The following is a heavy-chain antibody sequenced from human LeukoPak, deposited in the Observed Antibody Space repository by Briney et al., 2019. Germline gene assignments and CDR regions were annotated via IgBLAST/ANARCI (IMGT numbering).Heavy chain of an antibody. CDR1: GGSISSGSYY. J-gene: IGHJ4*02. V-gene: IGHV4-39*07. Sequence: SQTLSLTCTVSGGSISSGSYYWSWIRQPPGKGLEWIGEINHSGSTNYNPSLKSRVTISVDTSKNQFSLKLSSVTAADTAVYYCAILYGDYEYYFDYWGQGTLVTVSS. CDR3: AILYGDYEYYFDY. CDR2: INHSGST. D-gene: IGHD4-17*01.